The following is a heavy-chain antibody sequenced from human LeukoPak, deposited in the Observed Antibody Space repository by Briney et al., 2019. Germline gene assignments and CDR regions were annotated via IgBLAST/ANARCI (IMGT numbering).Heavy chain of an antibody. CDR2: ISRNSYNI. V-gene: IGHV3-9*01. Sequence: GGSLRLSCEASGFSFDDDAMHWVRQAPGKGLEWVAGISRNSYNIAYGDSVKGRFTISRDNAKKSLSLQMNSLGTEDTAFYYCAKSRDDGTGYYYDYWGQGVLVTVAS. CDR3: AKSRDDGTGYYYDY. J-gene: IGHJ4*02. CDR1: GFSFDDDA. D-gene: IGHD3-9*01.